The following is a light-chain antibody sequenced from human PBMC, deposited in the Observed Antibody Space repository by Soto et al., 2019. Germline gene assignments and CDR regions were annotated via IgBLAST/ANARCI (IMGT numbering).Light chain of an antibody. CDR3: SSYAGSNNFVV. CDR1: SSDVGGYNY. V-gene: IGLV2-8*01. J-gene: IGLJ2*01. Sequence: QSALTQPPSASGSPGQSVTISCTGTSSDVGGYNYVSWYQQHPGKAPKLMIYEVTKRPSGVPDRFSGSKSGNTASLTVSGLKAEDEADYYCSSYAGSNNFVVFGGGTTLPVL. CDR2: EVT.